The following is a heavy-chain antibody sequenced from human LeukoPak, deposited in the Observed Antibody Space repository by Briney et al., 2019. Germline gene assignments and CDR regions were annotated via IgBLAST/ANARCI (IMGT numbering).Heavy chain of an antibody. CDR3: AREYGYTRHFDY. CDR2: ISSSSSYI. CDR1: GFTSSSYV. J-gene: IGHJ4*02. V-gene: IGHV3-21*01. Sequence: GGSLRLSCAATGFTSSSYVMNWVRQAPGKGLEWVSSISSSSSYIYYADSVKGRFTISRDNAKNSLYLQMNSLRAEDTAVYYCAREYGYTRHFDYWGQGTLVTVSS. D-gene: IGHD5-24*01.